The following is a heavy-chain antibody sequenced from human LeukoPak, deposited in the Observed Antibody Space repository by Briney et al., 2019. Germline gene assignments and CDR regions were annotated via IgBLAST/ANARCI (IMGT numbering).Heavy chain of an antibody. Sequence: SETLSLTCAVYGGSLSGYYWSWIRQPPGKGLEWIGEINHSGSTYYNPSLKSRVTISVDTSKNQFSLKLSSVTAADTAVYYCARDFDYWGQGTLVTVSS. CDR2: INHSGST. CDR3: ARDFDY. CDR1: GGSLSGYY. J-gene: IGHJ4*02. V-gene: IGHV4-34*01. D-gene: IGHD3-3*01.